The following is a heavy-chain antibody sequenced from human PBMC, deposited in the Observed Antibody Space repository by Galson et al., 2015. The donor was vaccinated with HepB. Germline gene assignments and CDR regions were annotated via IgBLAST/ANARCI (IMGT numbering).Heavy chain of an antibody. D-gene: IGHD3-3*01. V-gene: IGHV1-2*06. CDR1: GYTFTGYY. CDR3: AREEEDRYDFWSGLGWFDP. J-gene: IGHJ5*02. Sequence: SVKVSCKASGYTFTGYYMHWVRQAPGQGLEWMGRINPNSGGTNYAQKFQGRVTMTRDTSISTAYMELSRLRSDDTAVYYCAREEEDRYDFWSGLGWFDPWGQGTLVTVSS. CDR2: INPNSGGT.